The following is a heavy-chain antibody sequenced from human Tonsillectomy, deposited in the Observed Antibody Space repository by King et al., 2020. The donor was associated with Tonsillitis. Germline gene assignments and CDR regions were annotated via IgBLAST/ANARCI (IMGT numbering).Heavy chain of an antibody. Sequence: VQLVESGGGLVQPGGSLRLSCAASGFTFSSYAMSWVRQAPGKGLEWVSGISGSGESTYYADSVKGRFTISRDNSKNTLYLQMNSLRAEDTAVYYCAPNQGYYDGSGYYYCPWVYWGQGTLVTVSS. D-gene: IGHD3-22*01. J-gene: IGHJ4*02. CDR3: APNQGYYDGSGYYYCPWVY. V-gene: IGHV3-23*04. CDR1: GFTFSSYA. CDR2: ISGSGEST.